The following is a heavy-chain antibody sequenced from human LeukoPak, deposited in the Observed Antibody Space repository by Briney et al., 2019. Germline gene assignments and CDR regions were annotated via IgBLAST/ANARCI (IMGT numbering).Heavy chain of an antibody. V-gene: IGHV4-30-4*01. CDR2: IYYSGST. D-gene: IGHD2-21*02. CDR3: ARSRGDWGHYGMDV. CDR1: GGSISSSDSY. J-gene: IGHJ6*02. Sequence: PSQTLSLTCTVSGGSISSSDSYWSWIRQPPGKALEWIGYIYYSGSTYYNPSLKSRVTISVDTSKNQFSLKLSSVTAADTAVYYCARSRGDWGHYGMDVWGQGTTVTVSS.